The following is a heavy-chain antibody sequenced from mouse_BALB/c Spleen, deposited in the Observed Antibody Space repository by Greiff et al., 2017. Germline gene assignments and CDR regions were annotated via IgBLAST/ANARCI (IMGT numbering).Heavy chain of an antibody. CDR3: AGGGNYEAY. V-gene: IGHV1-4*01. CDR1: GYTFTSYT. CDR2: INPSSGYT. Sequence: VQLVESGAELARPGASVKMSCKASGYTFTSYTMHWVKQRPGQGLEWIGYINPSSGYTNYNQKFKDKATLTADKSSSTAYMQLSSLTSEDSAVYYCAGGGNYEAYWGQGTLVTVSA. J-gene: IGHJ3*01. D-gene: IGHD2-1*01.